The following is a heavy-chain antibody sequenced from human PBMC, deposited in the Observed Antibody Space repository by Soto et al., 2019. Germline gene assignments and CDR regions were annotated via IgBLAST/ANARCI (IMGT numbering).Heavy chain of an antibody. CDR3: ARDRTVTPGVYYFDY. V-gene: IGHV3-33*01. CDR1: GFTFSNYG. J-gene: IGHJ4*02. Sequence: GSLRLSCAASGFTFSNYGMHWVRQAPGKGLEWVAVIWYDGTKKYYADSLKGRLTISRDNSKNTLYLQMDNLRAEDTAVYFCARDRTVTPGVYYFDYWGQGTLVTVSS. CDR2: IWYDGTKK. D-gene: IGHD4-17*01.